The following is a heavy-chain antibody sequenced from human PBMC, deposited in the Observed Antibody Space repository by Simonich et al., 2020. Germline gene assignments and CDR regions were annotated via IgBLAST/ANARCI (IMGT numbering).Heavy chain of an antibody. CDR3: ARSTTGTTAFDI. J-gene: IGHJ3*02. CDR2: ISAYNGNT. Sequence: QVQLVQSGAEVKKPGASVKVSCQASGYTFTSYGISWVRQAPGPGLEWMGWISAYNGNTNYAQKLQGRGTMTTDTSTSTAYMELRSLRSDDTAGYYCARSTTGTTAFDIWGQGTMVTVSS. CDR1: GYTFTSYG. D-gene: IGHD1-1*01. V-gene: IGHV1-18*01.